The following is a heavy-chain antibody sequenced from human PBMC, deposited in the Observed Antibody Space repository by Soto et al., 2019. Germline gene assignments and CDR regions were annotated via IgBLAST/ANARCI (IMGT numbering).Heavy chain of an antibody. V-gene: IGHV3-74*03. J-gene: IGHJ6*02. CDR1: EFTFSSYW. D-gene: IGHD3-10*01. CDR2: LNEGGSFT. CDR3: ARDLSGRADV. Sequence: GVLRLSCVASEFTFSSYWMHWVRQVPGKGLVWVSRLNEGGSFTSYADSVKGRFSIFRDNAKKTLYLQMNSLSAEDSAVYYCARDLSGRADVWGQGTTVTVSS.